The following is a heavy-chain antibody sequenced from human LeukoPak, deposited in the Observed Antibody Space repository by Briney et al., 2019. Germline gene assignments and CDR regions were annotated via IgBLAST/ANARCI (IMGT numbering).Heavy chain of an antibody. CDR1: GYTFTGYY. Sequence: GASVKVSCKASGYTFTGYYMHWVRQAPGQGLEWMGWINPNSGGTNYAQKFQGRVTMTRDTSISTAYMELSRLRSDDMAVYYCARESGDCSSTSCPFDYWGQGTLVTVSS. CDR2: INPNSGGT. CDR3: ARESGDCSSTSCPFDY. D-gene: IGHD2-2*01. V-gene: IGHV1-2*02. J-gene: IGHJ4*02.